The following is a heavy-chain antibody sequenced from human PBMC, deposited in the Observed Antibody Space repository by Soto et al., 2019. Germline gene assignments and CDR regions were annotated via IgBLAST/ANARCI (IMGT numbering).Heavy chain of an antibody. CDR3: ARESTMIVPRAFDI. D-gene: IGHD3-22*01. Sequence: SVKVSCKASGGTFSSYAISWVRQAPGQGLEWMGGIIPIFGTANYAQKFQGRVTITADESTSTAYMELSSLRSEDTAVYYCARESTMIVPRAFDIWGQGTMVTVSS. CDR1: GGTFSSYA. CDR2: IIPIFGTA. V-gene: IGHV1-69*13. J-gene: IGHJ3*02.